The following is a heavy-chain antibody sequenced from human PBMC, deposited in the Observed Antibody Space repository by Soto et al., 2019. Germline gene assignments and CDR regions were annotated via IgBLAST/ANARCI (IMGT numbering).Heavy chain of an antibody. CDR2: IYTSGRT. CDR3: ARDYDVNTALDYWYFDL. Sequence: QLQLQESGPGLVKPSESLSLTCSVSGGSIGNYYWAWIRQSAGKGLEWIGRIYTSGRTHYNPSLTGRVTMSIDTSKNQFSLRLTSVTAADTAMYYCARDYDVNTALDYWYFDLWGRGTLVTVSS. CDR1: GGSIGNYY. D-gene: IGHD5-18*01. J-gene: IGHJ2*01. V-gene: IGHV4-4*07.